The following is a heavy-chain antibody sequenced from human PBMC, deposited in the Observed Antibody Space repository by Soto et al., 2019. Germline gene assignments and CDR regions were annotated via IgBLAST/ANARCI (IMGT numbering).Heavy chain of an antibody. D-gene: IGHD3-16*01. J-gene: IGHJ4*02. CDR3: ARSLGPSRHFFDH. CDR2: LSDTT. V-gene: IGHV3-23*01. CDR1: GFTLNNYD. Sequence: EVQLLDSGGDLVQTGGSLRLSCAASGFTLNNYDMSWVRQAPGKGLEWVSTLSDTTYYADSVRGRFTISRDTSGSTLYLQMNSLGVDDTAVYYCARSLGPSRHFFDHWGQGTLVTVSS.